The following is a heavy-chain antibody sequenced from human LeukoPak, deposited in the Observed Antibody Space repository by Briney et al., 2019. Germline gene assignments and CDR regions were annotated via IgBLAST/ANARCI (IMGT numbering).Heavy chain of an antibody. D-gene: IGHD4-17*01. J-gene: IGHJ4*02. V-gene: IGHV3-21*01. CDR3: ARDAGATVTTNVDY. CDR2: ISSSSSYI. CDR1: GLTFSSYS. Sequence: GGSLRLSCAASGLTFSSYSMNWVRQAPGKGLEWVSSISSSSSYIYYADSVKGRFTISRDNAKNSLYLQMNSLRAEDTAVYYCARDAGATVTTNVDYWGQGTLVTVSS.